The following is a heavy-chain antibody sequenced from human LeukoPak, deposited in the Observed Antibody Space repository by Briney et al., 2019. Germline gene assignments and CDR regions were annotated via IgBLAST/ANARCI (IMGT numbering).Heavy chain of an antibody. CDR3: ARVKYYYDSSGYYEYYFDY. J-gene: IGHJ4*02. D-gene: IGHD3-22*01. CDR2: ISYDGSNK. CDR1: GFTFSSYS. Sequence: PGGSLRLSCAASGFTFSSYSMNWVRQAPGKGLEWVAVISYDGSNKYYADSVKGRFTISRDNSKNTLYLQMNSLRAEDTAVYFCARVKYYYDSSGYYEYYFDYWGQGTLVTVSS. V-gene: IGHV3-30*03.